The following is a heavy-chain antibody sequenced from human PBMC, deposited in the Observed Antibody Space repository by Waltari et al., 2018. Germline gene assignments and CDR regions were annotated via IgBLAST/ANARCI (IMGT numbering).Heavy chain of an antibody. D-gene: IGHD3-16*01. CDR3: VRGGSDAFDI. Sequence: EVQLVESGGALVQPGGSLRLSCARSGLNFATYDMHWVRQVTGKGLEWVSAVGTVGDTLYSGSVKGRFTISRENVKNSLYLQMNSLRAGDTAVYYCVRGGSDAFDIWGQGTMVTVSS. CDR1: GLNFATYD. CDR2: VGTVGDT. V-gene: IGHV3-13*01. J-gene: IGHJ3*02.